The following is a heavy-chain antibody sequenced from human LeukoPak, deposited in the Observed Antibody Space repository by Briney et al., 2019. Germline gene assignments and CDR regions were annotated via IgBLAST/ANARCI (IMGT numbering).Heavy chain of an antibody. D-gene: IGHD2-15*01. J-gene: IGHJ5*02. CDR3: AGTVVAEYNWFDP. CDR2: INHSGSS. V-gene: IGHV4-34*01. Sequence: NPSETLSLTCAVYGGSFSGYFWSWVRQPPGKGLEWIGEINHSGSSNYNPSLKSRVTISVDTSKNQFSLKLSSVTAADTAVYYCAGTVVAEYNWFDPWGQGTLVTVSS. CDR1: GGSFSGYF.